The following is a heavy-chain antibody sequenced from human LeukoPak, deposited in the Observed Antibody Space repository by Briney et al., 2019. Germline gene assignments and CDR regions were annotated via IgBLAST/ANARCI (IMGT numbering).Heavy chain of an antibody. D-gene: IGHD4-17*01. J-gene: IGHJ6*02. V-gene: IGHV1-2*02. Sequence: ASVKVSCKGAGYSFTCYYMHWVRQVPGQGLEWMGWINPNSGGTNYAQKFQGRVTMTMDTSISTAYMELSRLRSDDTAVYYCARDSYGDYPYYYYGMDVWGQGTTVTVSS. CDR2: INPNSGGT. CDR1: GYSFTCYY. CDR3: ARDSYGDYPYYYYGMDV.